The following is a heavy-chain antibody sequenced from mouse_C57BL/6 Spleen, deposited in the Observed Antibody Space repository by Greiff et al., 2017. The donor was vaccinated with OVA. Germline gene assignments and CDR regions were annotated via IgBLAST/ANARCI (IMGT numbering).Heavy chain of an antibody. CDR1: GFNIKNTY. CDR2: IDPANGNT. CDR3: ARDYGSSPYYFDY. J-gene: IGHJ2*01. D-gene: IGHD1-1*01. V-gene: IGHV14-3*01. Sequence: VQLKESVAELVRPGASVKLSCTASGFNIKNTYMHWVKQRPEQGLEWIGRIDPANGNTKYAPTFQGKATITADTSSNTAYLQLSSLTSEDSAIYYCARDYGSSPYYFDYWGQGTTLTVSS.